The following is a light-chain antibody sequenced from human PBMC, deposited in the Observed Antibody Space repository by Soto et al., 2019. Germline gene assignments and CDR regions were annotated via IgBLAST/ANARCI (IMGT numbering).Light chain of an antibody. CDR1: ISDVGGNNY. CDR3: SSYTSSGTWV. CDR2: EVR. Sequence: QSALTQPASVSGSPGQSPTISCSGTISDVGGNNYVSWYQHHPGKAPKVIIYEVRKWPSGVSNRFSGSKSGNTASLTISGLQAEDEADYYCSSYTSSGTWVFGGGTKLTVL. V-gene: IGLV2-14*01. J-gene: IGLJ3*02.